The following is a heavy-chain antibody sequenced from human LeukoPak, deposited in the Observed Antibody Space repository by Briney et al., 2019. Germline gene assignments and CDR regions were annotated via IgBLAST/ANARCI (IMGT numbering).Heavy chain of an antibody. J-gene: IGHJ4*02. V-gene: IGHV3-53*01. CDR3: AKVMDIVVVPAASDLDY. Sequence: GGSLRLSCAASGFTVSSNYMSWVRQAPGKGLEWVSVIYSGGSTYYADSVKGRFTISRDNSKNTLYLQMNSLRAEDTAVYYCAKVMDIVVVPAASDLDYWGQGTLVTVSS. D-gene: IGHD2-2*03. CDR2: IYSGGST. CDR1: GFTVSSNY.